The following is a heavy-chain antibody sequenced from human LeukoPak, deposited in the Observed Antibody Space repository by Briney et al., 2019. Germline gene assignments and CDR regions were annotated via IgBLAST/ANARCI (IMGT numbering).Heavy chain of an antibody. V-gene: IGHV4-4*07. CDR2: IYTTGST. J-gene: IGHJ6*02. CDR3: ARDGNGMAV. Sequence: SETLSLTCSVSGGSISSYFWTWIRQPAGKGLEWIGRIYTTGSTNYNPSLKSRVTMSVDTSMNQFSLKLSSVTAVDTAIYYCARDGNGMAVWGQGTTVTVSS. CDR1: GGSISSYF. D-gene: IGHD4-23*01.